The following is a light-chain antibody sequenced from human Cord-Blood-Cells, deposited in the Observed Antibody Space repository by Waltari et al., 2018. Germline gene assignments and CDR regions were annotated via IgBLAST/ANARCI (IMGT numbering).Light chain of an antibody. J-gene: IGLJ3*02. V-gene: IGLV2-14*03. Sequence: QSALTQPASVSGSPGQSITISCTGTSRDVGGYNYVSWYQQHPGKAPKPMIYDVSNRPSGVSNHFSGSKSGNTASLTISGLQAEDEADYYCSSYTSSSTWVFGGGTKLTVL. CDR2: DVS. CDR3: SSYTSSSTWV. CDR1: SRDVGGYNY.